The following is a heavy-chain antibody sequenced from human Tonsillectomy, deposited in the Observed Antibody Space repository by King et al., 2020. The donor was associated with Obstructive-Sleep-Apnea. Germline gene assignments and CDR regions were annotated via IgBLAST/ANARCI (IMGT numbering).Heavy chain of an antibody. CDR3: AREGGGGVDY. D-gene: IGHD3-16*01. J-gene: IGHJ4*01. Sequence: VQLQESGPGLVKPSETLSLTCTVSGGSITSHHWSWIRQPPGKGLGWIGYIHYSWGADYSPSLKSRVSMSADTSKNHLALKLTSVTVADTAVYYCAREGGGGVDYWGHGILVTVSS. CDR2: IHYSWGA. CDR1: GGSITSHH. V-gene: IGHV4-59*11.